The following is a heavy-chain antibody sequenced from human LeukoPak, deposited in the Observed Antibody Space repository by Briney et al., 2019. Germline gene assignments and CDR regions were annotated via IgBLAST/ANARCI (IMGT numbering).Heavy chain of an antibody. CDR2: IIPIFGTA. Sequence: SVKVSCKASGGTFSSYAISWVRQAPGQGLEWMGGIIPIFGTANYAQKFQGRVTITTDESTSTAYMELSSLRSEDTAVYYCARVEWTTTLIAPDAFDIWGQGTMVTVSS. CDR1: GGTFSSYA. J-gene: IGHJ3*02. V-gene: IGHV1-69*05. D-gene: IGHD3-3*01. CDR3: ARVEWTTTLIAPDAFDI.